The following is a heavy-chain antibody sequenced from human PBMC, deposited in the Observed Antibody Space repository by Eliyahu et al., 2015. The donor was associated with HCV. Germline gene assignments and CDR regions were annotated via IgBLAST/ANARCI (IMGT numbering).Heavy chain of an antibody. V-gene: IGHV1-2*02. D-gene: IGHD3-16*01. CDR1: GYIFTGYF. CDR2: VNGNHGVT. CDR3: ARESPRGGRVFDF. Sequence: QEQLVQSGAEVKTPGAPVKLSCTTSGYIFTGYFVHWVRLTPGQGLEWLGCVNGNHGVTQSAEKFRXRVTMTRDTSINTMYMELSGLRSDDTALYYCARESPRGGRVFDFWGQGTLVTVSS. J-gene: IGHJ4*02.